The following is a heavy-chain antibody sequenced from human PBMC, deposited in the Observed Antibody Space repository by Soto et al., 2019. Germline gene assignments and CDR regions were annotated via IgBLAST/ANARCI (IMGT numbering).Heavy chain of an antibody. D-gene: IGHD1-1*01. Sequence: GGSLRLSCAASGFTFSSYSMNWVRQAPWKGLEWASYITSSSSSIYYADSVKGRFTISRDNAKNSLYLQMNSLRAEDTAVYYCARSTPSTGTSDWGQGTLVTVSS. CDR3: ARSTPSTGTSD. J-gene: IGHJ4*02. V-gene: IGHV3-48*01. CDR1: GFTFSSYS. CDR2: ITSSSSSI.